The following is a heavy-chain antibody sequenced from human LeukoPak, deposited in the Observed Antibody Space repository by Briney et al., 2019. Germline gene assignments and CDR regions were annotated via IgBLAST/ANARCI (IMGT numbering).Heavy chain of an antibody. CDR3: ARARGDYGDYQPLDYYYMDV. J-gene: IGHJ6*03. D-gene: IGHD4-17*01. Sequence: SQTLSLTCTVSGGSISSGDYYWSWIRQPPGKGLEWIGYIYYSGSTYYNPSLKSRVTISVDTSKNQFPLKLSSVTAADTAVYYCARARGDYGDYQPLDYYYMDVWGKGTTVTVSS. V-gene: IGHV4-30-4*08. CDR2: IYYSGST. CDR1: GGSISSGDYY.